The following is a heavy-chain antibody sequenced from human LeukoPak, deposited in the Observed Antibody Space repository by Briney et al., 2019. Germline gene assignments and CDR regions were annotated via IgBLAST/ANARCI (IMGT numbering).Heavy chain of an antibody. CDR3: AREGLSYYDSSGYLRWFDP. V-gene: IGHV1-3*01. CDR1: GYTFTSYG. J-gene: IGHJ5*02. D-gene: IGHD3-22*01. CDR2: INAGNGNT. Sequence: ASVKVSCKASGYTFTSYGISWVRQAPGQRLEWMGWINAGNGNTKYSQKFQGRVTITRDTSASTAYMELSSLRSEDTAVYYCAREGLSYYDSSGYLRWFDPWGQGTLVTVSS.